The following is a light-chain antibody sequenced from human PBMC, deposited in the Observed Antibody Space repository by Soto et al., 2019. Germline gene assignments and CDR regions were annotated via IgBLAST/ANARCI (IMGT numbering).Light chain of an antibody. Sequence: EIVLTQSPGTLSLSPGERATLSCRASQSVSNNYLAWYQQKPGQAPMLLIYGASNSATGIPDRFSGSGSGTDFTLTISRLEPEDFAVYYCQQYGSSGTFGKGTKLEIK. V-gene: IGKV3-20*01. CDR2: GAS. CDR3: QQYGSSGT. J-gene: IGKJ1*01. CDR1: QSVSNNY.